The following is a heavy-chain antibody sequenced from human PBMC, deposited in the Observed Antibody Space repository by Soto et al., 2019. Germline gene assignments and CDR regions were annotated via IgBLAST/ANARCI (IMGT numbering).Heavy chain of an antibody. CDR3: ARCYCSMGSSYTCWHFDL. V-gene: IGHV1-18*01. CDR1: GYTFSNYG. J-gene: IGHJ2*01. Sequence: QVQLVQSGPEVKKPGASVKVSCQASGYTFSNYGISWVRQAPGQGLEWMGWIGPYNGNTDYAQNFQGRVTMTRDTYTNTAYMELRSLRTDDTAVYYCARCYCSMGSSYTCWHFDLWGRGALLTVSS. CDR2: IGPYNGNT. D-gene: IGHD2-15*01.